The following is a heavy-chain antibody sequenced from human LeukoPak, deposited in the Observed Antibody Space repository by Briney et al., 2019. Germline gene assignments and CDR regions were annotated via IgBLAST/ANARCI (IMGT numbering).Heavy chain of an antibody. Sequence: GGSLRLSCAASGFTFSSYSMNRVRQAPGKGLEWVSYISSSSSTIYYADSVKGRFTISRDNAKNSLYLQMNSLRAEDTAVYYCARGYYDSSGYYFRYFDYWGQGTLVTVSS. D-gene: IGHD3-22*01. CDR3: ARGYYDSSGYYFRYFDY. V-gene: IGHV3-48*01. J-gene: IGHJ4*02. CDR2: ISSSSSTI. CDR1: GFTFSSYS.